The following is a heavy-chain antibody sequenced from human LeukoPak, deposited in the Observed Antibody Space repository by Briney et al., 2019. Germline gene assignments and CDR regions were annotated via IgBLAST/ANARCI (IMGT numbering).Heavy chain of an antibody. CDR3: ATAPTEDGDGSSPGY. D-gene: IGHD2-21*01. J-gene: IGHJ4*02. CDR1: IFTFRDRF. Sequence: GGSLRLSCAASIFTFRDRFMSWIRQPPGKGLEWVSYISSSGSGTYYSDSAKGRFTVSRDNAQNSLFLQTNSLRAEDTAVYYCATAPTEDGDGSSPGYWGQGTLVTVSS. V-gene: IGHV3-11*04. CDR2: ISSSGSGT.